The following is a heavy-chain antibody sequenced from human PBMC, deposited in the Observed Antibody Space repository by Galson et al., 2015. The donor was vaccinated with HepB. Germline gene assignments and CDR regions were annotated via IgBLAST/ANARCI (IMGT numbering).Heavy chain of an antibody. CDR3: ARGLGFFRQYQLRQSWFDP. J-gene: IGHJ5*02. CDR2: INHSGST. D-gene: IGHD2-2*01. Sequence: ETLSLTCAVYGGSFSGYYWSWIRQPPGKGLEWIGEINHSGSTNYNPSLKSRVTISVDTSKNQFSLKLSSVTAADTAVYYCARGLGFFRQYQLRQSWFDPWGQGTLVTVSS. V-gene: IGHV4-34*01. CDR1: GGSFSGYY.